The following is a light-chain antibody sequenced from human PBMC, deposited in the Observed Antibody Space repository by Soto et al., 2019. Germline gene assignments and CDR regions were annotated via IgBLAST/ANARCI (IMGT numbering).Light chain of an antibody. V-gene: IGKV1-6*01. Sequence: ALQNTQSPSSLTAPVGDRMNMTCPANQGIRNDLGWYQQKPGKAPKLLIYAASSLQSGVPSRFSGSGSGTDFTLTISSLQTEDFATYYCLQDYNYPLTFGGGTKVDIK. CDR3: LQDYNYPLT. CDR2: AAS. CDR1: QGIRND. J-gene: IGKJ4*01.